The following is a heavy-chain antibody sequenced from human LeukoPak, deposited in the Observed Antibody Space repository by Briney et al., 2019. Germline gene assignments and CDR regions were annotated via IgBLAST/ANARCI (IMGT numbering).Heavy chain of an antibody. Sequence: SQTLSLTCAISGDSVSSNSAAWNWIRQSPSRGLEWLGRTYYRSKWYNDYAVSVKSRITINPDTSKNQFSLQLNSVTPEDTAVYYCARARLHHNYGSGTNFDYWGQGTLVTVSS. CDR1: GDSVSSNSAA. J-gene: IGHJ4*02. CDR2: TYYRSKWYN. CDR3: ARARLHHNYGSGTNFDY. D-gene: IGHD3-10*01. V-gene: IGHV6-1*01.